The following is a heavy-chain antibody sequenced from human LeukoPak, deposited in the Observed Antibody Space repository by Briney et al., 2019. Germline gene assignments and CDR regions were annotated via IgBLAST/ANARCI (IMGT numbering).Heavy chain of an antibody. CDR1: GYTLTELS. J-gene: IGHJ4*02. V-gene: IGHV1-24*01. CDR3: ATISDYDSSGYYFDY. CDR2: FDPEDGET. Sequence: GASVKVSCKVSGYTLTELSMHWVRQAPGKGLEWMGGFDPEDGETIYAQKFQGRVTMTEDTSTDTAYMELSSLRSDDTAVYYCATISDYDSSGYYFDYWGQGTLVTVSS. D-gene: IGHD3-22*01.